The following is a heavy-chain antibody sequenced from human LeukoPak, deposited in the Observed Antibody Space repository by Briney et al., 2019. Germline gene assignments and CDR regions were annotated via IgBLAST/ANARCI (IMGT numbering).Heavy chain of an antibody. Sequence: SQTLSLTCAISGDSVSSNSAAWNWITQSPSRGLEWLGRTYYRSKWHNEYAVSVKSRITINPDTSKNQFSLQVNSVTPEDTAVYYCARESQGTTYDMEVWGSGTTVTVSS. CDR2: TYYRSKWHN. V-gene: IGHV6-1*01. J-gene: IGHJ6*03. CDR1: GDSVSSNSAA. CDR3: ARESQGTTYDMEV. D-gene: IGHD4-17*01.